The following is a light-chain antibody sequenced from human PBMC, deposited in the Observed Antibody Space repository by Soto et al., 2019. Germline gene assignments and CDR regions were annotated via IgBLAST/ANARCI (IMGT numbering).Light chain of an antibody. V-gene: IGLV2-11*01. Sequence: QSALTQPLSVSGSPGQSVTISCTGTSSDVGGYNYVSWYQQHPGKVPKLMIYDVSKRPSGVPDRFSGSKSGNTASLTISGLQAEDEADYYCCSYAGSYTHVFGSGTKLTVL. CDR2: DVS. CDR3: CSYAGSYTHV. J-gene: IGLJ1*01. CDR1: SSDVGGYNY.